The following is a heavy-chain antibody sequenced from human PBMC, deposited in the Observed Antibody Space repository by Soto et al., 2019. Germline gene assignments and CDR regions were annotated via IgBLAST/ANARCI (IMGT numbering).Heavy chain of an antibody. Sequence: VASVKVSCKASGGTFSSYAISWVRQAPGQGLEWMGGIIPIFGTANYAQKFQGRVTITADESTSTAYMELSSLRSEDTAVYYCARAFEYSSSRQPAYYYYGMDVWVQGTTVTVSS. CDR3: ARAFEYSSSRQPAYYYYGMDV. V-gene: IGHV1-69*13. CDR2: IIPIFGTA. CDR1: GGTFSSYA. J-gene: IGHJ6*02. D-gene: IGHD6-6*01.